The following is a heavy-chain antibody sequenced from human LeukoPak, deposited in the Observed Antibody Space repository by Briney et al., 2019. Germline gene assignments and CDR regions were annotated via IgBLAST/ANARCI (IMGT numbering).Heavy chain of an antibody. V-gene: IGHV3-74*01. CDR1: GFTFSSYW. CDR2: INSDGSST. J-gene: IGHJ4*02. Sequence: GGSLRLSCAASGFTFSSYWMHWVRQAPGKGLVWVSRINSDGSSTSYADSVKGRFTISRDNAKNTLYLQMNSLRAEDTAVYYCARVNGGWSRTIYYFDYWGQGTLVTVSS. CDR3: ARVNGGWSRTIYYFDY. D-gene: IGHD6-19*01.